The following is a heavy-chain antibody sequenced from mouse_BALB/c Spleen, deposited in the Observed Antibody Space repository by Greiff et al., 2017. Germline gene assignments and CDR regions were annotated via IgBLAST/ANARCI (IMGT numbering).Heavy chain of an antibody. CDR3: ARAYGNYEAWFAY. CDR2: ISSGSSTI. Sequence: EVMLVESGGGSVQPGGSRKLSCAASGFTFSSFGMHWVRQAPEKGLEWVAYISSGSSTIYYADTVKGRFTISRDNPKNTLFLQMTSLRSEDTAMYYCARAYGNYEAWFAYWGQGTLVTVSA. J-gene: IGHJ3*01. V-gene: IGHV5-17*02. D-gene: IGHD2-10*02. CDR1: GFTFSSFG.